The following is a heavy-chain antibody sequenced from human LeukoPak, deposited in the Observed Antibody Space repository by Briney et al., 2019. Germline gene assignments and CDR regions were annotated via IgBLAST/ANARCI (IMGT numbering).Heavy chain of an antibody. CDR3: ARIDGYNRYYFDY. CDR1: GGSFSGYY. V-gene: IGHV4-34*10. Sequence: PSETLSLTCAVYGGSFYGGSFSGYYWSWIRQPPEKGLEWIGEINHSGSTNYNPSFKSRVTMSVDTSKNQFSLKLSSVTAADTAVYYCARIDGYNRYYFDYWGQGTLVTVSS. D-gene: IGHD5-24*01. J-gene: IGHJ4*02. CDR2: INHSGST.